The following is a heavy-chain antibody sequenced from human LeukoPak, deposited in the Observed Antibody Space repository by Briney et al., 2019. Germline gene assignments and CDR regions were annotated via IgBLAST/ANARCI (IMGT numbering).Heavy chain of an antibody. Sequence: GGSRRLSCAVSGFTFSNAWMSWVRQAPGKGLEWVGRIKSKTDGGTTDYAAPVKGRFTISRDDSKNTLYLQMNSLKTEDTAVYFCSTVGLGYCSSTTCYDYWGQGTLVTVSS. J-gene: IGHJ4*02. D-gene: IGHD2-2*01. V-gene: IGHV3-15*01. CDR2: IKSKTDGGTT. CDR3: STVGLGYCSSTTCYDY. CDR1: GFTFSNAW.